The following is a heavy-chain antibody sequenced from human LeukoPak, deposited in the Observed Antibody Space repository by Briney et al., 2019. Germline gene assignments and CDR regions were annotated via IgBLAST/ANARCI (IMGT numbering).Heavy chain of an antibody. J-gene: IGHJ4*02. CDR3: ARHGTISSVSYFDY. Sequence: SETLLITCSVSGGSVSSYYWSWIRQSPGKGLEWIGYIHNSGSTNYNPSLKSRVTGFVDTSKNQVSLRLSSVTAADTAVYYCARHGTISSVSYFDYWGQGGLVTVYS. D-gene: IGHD1-14*01. CDR2: IHNSGST. V-gene: IGHV4-59*08. CDR1: GGSVSSYY.